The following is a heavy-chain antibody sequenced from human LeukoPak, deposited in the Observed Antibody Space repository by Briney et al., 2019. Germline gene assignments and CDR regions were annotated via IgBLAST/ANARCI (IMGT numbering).Heavy chain of an antibody. CDR3: ARDSGIYSGSYYYFNY. Sequence: PGGSLRLSCAASGFTFSSYNMNWVRQAPGKGLEWVSSISSSSSFIYYADSVKGRFTISRDNAKNSLYLQMNSLRAEDTAVYYCARDSGIYSGSYYYFNYWGQGTLVTVSS. D-gene: IGHD1-26*01. CDR2: ISSSSSFI. V-gene: IGHV3-21*01. J-gene: IGHJ4*02. CDR1: GFTFSSYN.